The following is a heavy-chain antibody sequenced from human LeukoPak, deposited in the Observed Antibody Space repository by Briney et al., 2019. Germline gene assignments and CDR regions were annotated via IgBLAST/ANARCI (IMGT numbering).Heavy chain of an antibody. CDR1: GLTFSSYG. D-gene: IGHD2-2*01. J-gene: IGHJ5*02. CDR3: AKGGCSSTTCYLANP. CDR2: ISYDGTIR. V-gene: IGHV3-30*18. Sequence: GGSLRLSCAAPGLTFSSYGMHWVRQAPGKGLEWVAVISYDGTIRNYADSVKGRFTISRDNSKNTLYLQMNSLTAEDTALYYCAKGGCSSTTCYLANPWGQGTLVPVSS.